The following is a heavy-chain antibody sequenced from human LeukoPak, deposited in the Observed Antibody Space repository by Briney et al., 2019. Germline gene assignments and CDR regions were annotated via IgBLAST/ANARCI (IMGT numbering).Heavy chain of an antibody. J-gene: IGHJ6*02. CDR2: IWYDGSNK. D-gene: IGHD2-2*01. Sequence: PGGSLRLSCAASGFTFSSYGMHWVRQAPGKGPEWVAVIWYDGSNKYYADSVKGRFTISRDNSKNTLYLQMNSLRAEDTAVYYCARDGLLWGMDVWGQGTTVTVSS. CDR1: GFTFSSYG. V-gene: IGHV3-33*01. CDR3: ARDGLLWGMDV.